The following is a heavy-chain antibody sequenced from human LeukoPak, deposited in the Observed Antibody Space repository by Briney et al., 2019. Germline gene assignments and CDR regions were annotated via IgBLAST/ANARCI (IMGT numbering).Heavy chain of an antibody. D-gene: IGHD6-13*01. CDR2: INSDGSST. Sequence: GGSLRLSCAASGFTFSSYWMHWVRQAPGKGLVWVSRINSDGSSTSYADSVKGRFTISRDNAKNTLYLQMNSLRAEDTAVYYCARAQHGSSWYGNYYYYMDVWGKGTTVTVSS. V-gene: IGHV3-74*01. CDR3: ARAQHGSSWYGNYYYYMDV. J-gene: IGHJ6*03. CDR1: GFTFSSYW.